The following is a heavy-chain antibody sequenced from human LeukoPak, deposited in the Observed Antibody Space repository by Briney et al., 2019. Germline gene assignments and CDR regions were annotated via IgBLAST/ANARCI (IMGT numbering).Heavy chain of an antibody. J-gene: IGHJ4*02. Sequence: PSETLSLTCTVSGGSISRYYWNWIRQPPGKGLEWIGYIYYTGSTHYNPSLESRVTISVDTSKNQFSLNLSSVTAADTALYYCARAYYDNSGYYYFDFWGQGTLVTVSS. V-gene: IGHV4-59*01. CDR1: GGSISRYY. CDR2: IYYTGST. CDR3: ARAYYDNSGYYYFDF. D-gene: IGHD3-22*01.